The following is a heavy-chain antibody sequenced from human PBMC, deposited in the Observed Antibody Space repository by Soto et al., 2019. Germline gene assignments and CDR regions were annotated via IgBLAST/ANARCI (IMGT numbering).Heavy chain of an antibody. Sequence: QVQLVQSGAEVKKPGSSVKVSCTASGGTFNSYTINWVRQAPGQGLEWVGRVNPIVGMSNSAQKFQGRVKITADKSTTKAYMDLSSLKSDDTAVYYCATSYGSGSTHFDYWGQGTLVTVSS. CDR2: VNPIVGMS. J-gene: IGHJ4*02. CDR3: ATSYGSGSTHFDY. V-gene: IGHV1-69*02. D-gene: IGHD3-10*01. CDR1: GGTFNSYT.